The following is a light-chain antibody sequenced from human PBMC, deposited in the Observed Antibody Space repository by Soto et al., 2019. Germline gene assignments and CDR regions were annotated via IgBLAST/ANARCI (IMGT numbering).Light chain of an antibody. CDR3: QQTYSNPRT. V-gene: IGKV1-39*01. Sequence: DIQMTQSPSSLSASVGDRVTITCRASQSIRTYLNWYQQKPGKAPKFLIYAASTLQSGVPSRFSGSRSGTDFTLTISSLQPEDFATYYCQQTYSNPRTFGQGTKVEIK. CDR1: QSIRTY. CDR2: AAS. J-gene: IGKJ1*01.